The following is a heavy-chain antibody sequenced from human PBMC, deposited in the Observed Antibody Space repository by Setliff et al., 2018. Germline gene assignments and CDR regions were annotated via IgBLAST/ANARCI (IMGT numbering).Heavy chain of an antibody. J-gene: IGHJ3*01. V-gene: IGHV1-18*01. D-gene: IGHD2-15*01. CDR3: ALSSLSLCSGGNCPYAFDV. Sequence: ASVKVSCKTSGYLLTSYGLTWVRQAPGQGLEWMGWISPYNGHTNSAQRLQGRVTMTTDTSTNTAYMELRSLRSDDTAMYFCALSSLSLCSGGNCPYAFDVWGQGTMVTVSS. CDR1: GYLLTSYG. CDR2: ISPYNGHT.